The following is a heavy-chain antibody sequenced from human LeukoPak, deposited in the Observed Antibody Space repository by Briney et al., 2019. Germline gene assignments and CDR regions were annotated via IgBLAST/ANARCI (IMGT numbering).Heavy chain of an antibody. CDR1: GGSISTYY. V-gene: IGHV4-4*08. CDR2: IYTSGST. CDR3: ARDEGGIAVA. Sequence: SETLSLTCTVSGGSISTYYWSWIRQPPGKGLEWIGYIYTSGSTNYNPSLKSRVTISVDTSKNQFSLKLSSVTAADTAVYYCARDEGGIAVAWGQGTLVTVSS. D-gene: IGHD6-19*01. J-gene: IGHJ4*02.